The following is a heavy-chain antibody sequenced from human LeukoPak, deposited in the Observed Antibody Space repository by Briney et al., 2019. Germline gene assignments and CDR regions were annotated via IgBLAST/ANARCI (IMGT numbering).Heavy chain of an antibody. CDR2: INPNSGGT. CDR3: TTDCSGGRCYGYFDY. J-gene: IGHJ4*02. Sequence: GASVKVSCKASGYTFTGYYMHWVRQATGQGLEWMGWINPNSGGTNYAQKFQGRVTMTRDTSISTAYVELSRLRSDDTAVYYCTTDCSGGRCYGYFDYWGQGTLVTVSS. V-gene: IGHV1-2*02. D-gene: IGHD2-15*01. CDR1: GYTFTGYY.